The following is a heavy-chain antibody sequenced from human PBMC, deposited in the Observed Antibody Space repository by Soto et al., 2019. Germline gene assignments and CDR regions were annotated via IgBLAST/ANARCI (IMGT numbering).Heavy chain of an antibody. V-gene: IGHV3-30*03. CDR2: ISRDGRTT. J-gene: IGHJ4*02. CDR1: GFTVSSYG. CDR3: TGEVASGY. Sequence: QVQLVESGGGVVQPGRSLRLSCAVSGFTVSSYGMHWVRQAPGKGLEWVAVISRDGRTTFYADSVKGRFTISRDNSRNRLFLEMNSLRGDEMPVYYCTGEVASGYWGQGTLVTVSS. D-gene: IGHD2-8*02.